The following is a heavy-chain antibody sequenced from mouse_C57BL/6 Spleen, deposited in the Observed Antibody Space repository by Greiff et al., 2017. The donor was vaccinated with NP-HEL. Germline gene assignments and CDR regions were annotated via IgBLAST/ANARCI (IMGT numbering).Heavy chain of an antibody. CDR2: IDPEDGET. J-gene: IGHJ2*01. D-gene: IGHD1-1*01. CDR1: GFNIKDYY. V-gene: IGHV14-2*01. CDR3: ARSLYYYGSRDYFDY. Sequence: EVQLQQSGAELVKPGASVKLSCTASGFNIKDYYMHWVKQRTEQGLEWIGRIDPEDGETKYVPKFQGKATITADTSSNTAYLQLSSLTSEDTAVYYCARSLYYYGSRDYFDYWGQGTTLTVSS.